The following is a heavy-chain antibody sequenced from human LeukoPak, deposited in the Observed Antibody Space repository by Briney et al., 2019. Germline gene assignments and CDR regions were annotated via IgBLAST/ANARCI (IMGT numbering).Heavy chain of an antibody. CDR1: GGTFSSYA. CDR3: ARSTLFVVVPAAINHAFDI. D-gene: IGHD2-2*01. CDR2: IIPIFGTA. J-gene: IGHJ3*02. Sequence: SVKVSCKASGGTFSSYAISWVRQAPGQGLEWMGGIIPIFGTANYAQKFQGRVTITADESTSTAYMELSSLRSEVTAVYYCARSTLFVVVPAAINHAFDIWGQGTMVTASS. V-gene: IGHV1-69*13.